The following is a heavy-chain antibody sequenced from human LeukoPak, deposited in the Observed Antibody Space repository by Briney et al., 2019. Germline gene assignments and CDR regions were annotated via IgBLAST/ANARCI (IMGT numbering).Heavy chain of an antibody. V-gene: IGHV3-7*01. J-gene: IGHJ4*02. CDR3: ARDPSSLRASYDY. CDR2: IKEDGSEK. Sequence: GGSLRLSCTASGFTLSSYWMNWVRQAPGKGLEGVANIKEDGSEKYYVDSVKGRFTISRDNAENSLYLQMNSLRAEDTAVYYCARDPSSLRASYDYWGQGTLVTVSS. CDR1: GFTLSSYW.